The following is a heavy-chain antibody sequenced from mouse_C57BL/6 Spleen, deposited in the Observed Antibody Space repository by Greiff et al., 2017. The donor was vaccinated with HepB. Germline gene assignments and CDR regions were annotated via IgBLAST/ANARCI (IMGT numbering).Heavy chain of an antibody. CDR1: GYTFTSYW. J-gene: IGHJ3*01. Sequence: QVQLQQPGAELVMPGASVKLSCKASGYTFTSYWMHWVKQRPGQGLEWIGEIDPSDSYTNYNQKFKGKSTLTVDKSSSTAYMQLSSLTSEDSAVYYCARMRTGTFFAYWGQGTLVTVSA. V-gene: IGHV1-69*01. CDR2: IDPSDSYT. CDR3: ARMRTGTFFAY. D-gene: IGHD4-1*01.